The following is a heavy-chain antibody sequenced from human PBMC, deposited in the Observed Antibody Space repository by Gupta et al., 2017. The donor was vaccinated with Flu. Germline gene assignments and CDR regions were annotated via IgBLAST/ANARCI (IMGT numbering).Heavy chain of an antibody. CDR1: GFTFSSYA. CDR3: AKDHGRREWLVPVSWFDP. Sequence: EVQLLESGGGLVQPGGSLRLSCAASGFTFSSYAMSWVRQAPGKGLEWVSAISGSGGSTYYADSVKGRFTISRDNSKNTLYLQMNSLRAEDTAVYYCAKDHGRREWLVPVSWFDPWGQGTLVTVSS. D-gene: IGHD6-19*01. V-gene: IGHV3-23*01. CDR2: ISGSGGST. J-gene: IGHJ5*02.